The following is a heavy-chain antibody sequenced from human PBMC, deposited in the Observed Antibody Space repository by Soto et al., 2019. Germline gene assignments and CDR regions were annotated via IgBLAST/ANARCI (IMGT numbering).Heavy chain of an antibody. CDR3: ARQPFSFIAARQD. CDR1: GGSISSSSYY. J-gene: IGHJ4*02. CDR2: IYYSGST. D-gene: IGHD6-6*01. V-gene: IGHV4-39*01. Sequence: SETLSLTCTVSGGSISSSSYYWGWIRQPPGKGLEWIGSIYYSGSTYYNPSLKSRVTISVDTSKNQFSLKLSSVTAADTAVYYCARQPFSFIAARQDWGQGTPVTVSS.